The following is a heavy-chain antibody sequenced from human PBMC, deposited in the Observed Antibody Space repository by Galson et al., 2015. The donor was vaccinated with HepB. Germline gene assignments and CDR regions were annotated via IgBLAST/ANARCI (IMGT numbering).Heavy chain of an antibody. CDR3: ATSGYSTGSGAFDV. CDR1: GFLFGSYS. D-gene: IGHD3-3*01. CDR2: ISSSSDTI. Sequence: SLRLSFAASGFLFGSYSMNWVRQAPGKGLEWISYISSSSDTIYYADSVKGRFTISRDNAKDSLYLQTNSLKDDDTAVYYCATSGYSTGSGAFDVWGQGAMVTVSS. V-gene: IGHV3-48*02. J-gene: IGHJ3*01.